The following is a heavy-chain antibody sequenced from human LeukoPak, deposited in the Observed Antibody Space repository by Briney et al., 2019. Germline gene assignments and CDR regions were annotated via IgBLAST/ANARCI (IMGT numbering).Heavy chain of an antibody. CDR2: TKDKGYSYAT. V-gene: IGHV3-72*01. J-gene: IGHJ4*02. CDR1: GFTFSDLF. CDR3: ASIRGVFGY. Sequence: GGSLRLSCAVSGFTFSDLFMDWVRHAPGKGLEWVGRTKDKGYSYATEYAASVKGRFTISRDDSKNLVYLQMNSLKTEDTAVYYCASIRGVFGYWGQGTLVTVSS. D-gene: IGHD3-10*01.